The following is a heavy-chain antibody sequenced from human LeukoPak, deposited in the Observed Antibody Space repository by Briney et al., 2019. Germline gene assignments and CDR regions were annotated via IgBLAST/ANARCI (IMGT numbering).Heavy chain of an antibody. CDR1: GFTVSSNS. Sequence: GGSLRLSCTVSGFTVSSNSMSWVRQAPGKGLEWVSFIYSDNTHYSDSVKGRFTISRDNAKNSLYLQMNSLRAEDTASYHCARKGLGGELGGFDYWGQGTLVTVSS. CDR2: IYSDNT. V-gene: IGHV3-53*01. D-gene: IGHD1-26*01. J-gene: IGHJ4*02. CDR3: ARKGLGGELGGFDY.